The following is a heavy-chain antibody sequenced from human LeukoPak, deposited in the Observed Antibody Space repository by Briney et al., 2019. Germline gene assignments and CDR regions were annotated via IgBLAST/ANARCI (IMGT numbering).Heavy chain of an antibody. CDR2: ITSGGGAM. Sequence: PGGSLRLSCAASGFTFSSYEMNWVRQAPGKGLEWVSYITSGGGAMYYADSVKGRFTMSRDNAKSSLYLQMNSLRAEDTAVYYCARAMWAVSGWTYMAVWGKGTTVTVSS. V-gene: IGHV3-48*03. CDR1: GFTFSSYE. CDR3: ARAMWAVSGWTYMAV. D-gene: IGHD6-19*01. J-gene: IGHJ6*03.